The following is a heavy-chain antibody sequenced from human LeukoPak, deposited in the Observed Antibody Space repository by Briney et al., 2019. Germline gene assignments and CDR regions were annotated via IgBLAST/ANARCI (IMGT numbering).Heavy chain of an antibody. J-gene: IGHJ5*02. CDR2: IYYSGST. V-gene: IGHV4-39*01. CDR3: ARRIIRTGTTP. D-gene: IGHD1-7*01. Sequence: SETLSLTCTVSGGSISSSSYYWGWIRQPLGKGLEWIGNIYYSGSTYYNPSLKSRVTISVDTSNNQFSLKLSSVTAADTAVYYCARRIIRTGTTPWGQGTLVTVSS. CDR1: GGSISSSSYY.